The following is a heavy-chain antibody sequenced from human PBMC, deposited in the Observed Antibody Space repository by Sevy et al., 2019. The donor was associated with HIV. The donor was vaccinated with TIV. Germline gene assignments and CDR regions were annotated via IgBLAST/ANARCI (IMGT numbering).Heavy chain of an antibody. J-gene: IGHJ5*02. V-gene: IGHV3-23*01. Sequence: GGSLRLSCAASGFTFSSYAMSWVRQAPGKGLEWVSAISGSGGSTYYADSVKDRFTISRDNSKNTLYLQMNSLRAEDTGVYYWATEGGATVAGTGENWFDPWGQGTLVTVSS. D-gene: IGHD6-19*01. CDR3: ATEGGATVAGTGENWFDP. CDR2: ISGSGGST. CDR1: GFTFSSYA.